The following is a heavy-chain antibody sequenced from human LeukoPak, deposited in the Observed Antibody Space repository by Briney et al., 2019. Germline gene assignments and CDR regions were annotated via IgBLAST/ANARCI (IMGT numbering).Heavy chain of an antibody. V-gene: IGHV3-33*01. CDR2: IWYDGSNK. CDR3: ASLSSSSDGY. CDR1: GFTFSSYG. Sequence: GGSLRLSCVASGFTFSSYGMHWVRQAPGKGLEWVAVIWYDGSNKYYADSVKGRFTISRDNSKNTLYLQMNSLRAEDTAVYYCASLSSSSDGYWGQGTLVTVSS. D-gene: IGHD6-6*01. J-gene: IGHJ4*02.